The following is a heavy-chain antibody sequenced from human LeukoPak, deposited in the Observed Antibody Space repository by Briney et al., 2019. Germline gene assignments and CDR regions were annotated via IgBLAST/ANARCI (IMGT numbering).Heavy chain of an antibody. CDR2: ISWNSGSI. V-gene: IGHV3-9*01. CDR1: GFTFDDYA. CDR3: AKDIGYGSGSYERYFDY. J-gene: IGHJ4*02. D-gene: IGHD3-10*01. Sequence: GGSLRLSCAASGFTFDDYAMHWVRQAPGKGLEWVSGISWNSGSIGYADSVKGRFTISRDNAKNSLYLQMNSLRAEDTALCYCAKDIGYGSGSYERYFDYWGQGTLVTVSS.